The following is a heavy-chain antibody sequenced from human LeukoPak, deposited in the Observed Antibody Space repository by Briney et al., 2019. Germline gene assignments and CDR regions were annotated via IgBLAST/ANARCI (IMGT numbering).Heavy chain of an antibody. Sequence: SETLSLTCAVYGGSFSGYYRSWIRQPPGKGLEWIGEINHSGSTNYNPSLKSRVTISVDTSKNQFSLKLSSVTAADTAVYYCASSGSGSYYPFDYWGQGTLVTVSS. CDR2: INHSGST. CDR1: GGSFSGYY. V-gene: IGHV4-34*01. CDR3: ASSGSGSYYPFDY. J-gene: IGHJ4*02. D-gene: IGHD3-10*01.